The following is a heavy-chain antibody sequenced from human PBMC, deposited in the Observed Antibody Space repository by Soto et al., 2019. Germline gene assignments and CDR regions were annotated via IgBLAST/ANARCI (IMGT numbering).Heavy chain of an antibody. J-gene: IGHJ4*02. Sequence: QVQLVQSGSEVKSPGSSVKVSCKTPGGFFKNFEFVGVRQSPGQGLEWMGEIIPLFNATNYAQKFRGRVTVTADESTRTAYMELTRLTYDDTAVYFCAINAERNAQKFDFWGQGTLVTVSS. D-gene: IGHD2-2*01. CDR3: AINAERNAQKFDF. V-gene: IGHV1-69*01. CDR1: GGFFKNFE. CDR2: IIPLFNAT.